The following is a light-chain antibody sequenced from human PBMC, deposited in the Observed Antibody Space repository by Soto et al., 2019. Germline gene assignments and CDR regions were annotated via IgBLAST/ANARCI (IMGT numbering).Light chain of an antibody. J-gene: IGLJ2*01. CDR1: SSDVGGYSY. V-gene: IGLV2-14*01. CDR2: DVT. CDR3: SSYTSTSPVV. Sequence: QSALTQPASVSGSPGQSITISCTGTSSDVGGYSYVSWYQQHPGKAPKLMIYDVTNRPSGVSNRFSGSKSGNTASLTISGRQAEDEADYYCSSYTSTSPVVFGGGTKVTVL.